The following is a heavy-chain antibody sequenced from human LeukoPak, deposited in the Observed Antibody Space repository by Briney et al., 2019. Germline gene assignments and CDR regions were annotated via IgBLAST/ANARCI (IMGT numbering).Heavy chain of an antibody. J-gene: IGHJ4*02. CDR2: ISGSGGST. D-gene: IGHD3-22*01. V-gene: IGHV3-23*01. CDR3: AKDQPRSSMIAVVPTPYYFDY. CDR1: GFTFSSYA. Sequence: GGSLRLSCAASGFTFSSYAMSWVRQAPGKGLEWVSAISGSGGSTYYADSVKGRFTISRDNSKNTLYLQMNSLRAEDTAVYYCAKDQPRSSMIAVVPTPYYFDYWGQGTLVTVSS.